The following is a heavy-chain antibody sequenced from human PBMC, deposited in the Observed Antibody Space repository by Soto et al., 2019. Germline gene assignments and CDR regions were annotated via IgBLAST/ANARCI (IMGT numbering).Heavy chain of an antibody. CDR2: IYYSGST. Sequence: SETLSLTCTVSGGSISSYYWSWIRQPPGKGLEWIGYIYYSGSTNYNPSLKSRVTISVDTSKNQFSLKLSSVTAADTAVYYCASLGYSYGFYYFDYWGQGTLVTVSS. D-gene: IGHD5-18*01. J-gene: IGHJ4*02. V-gene: IGHV4-59*01. CDR3: ASLGYSYGFYYFDY. CDR1: GGSISSYY.